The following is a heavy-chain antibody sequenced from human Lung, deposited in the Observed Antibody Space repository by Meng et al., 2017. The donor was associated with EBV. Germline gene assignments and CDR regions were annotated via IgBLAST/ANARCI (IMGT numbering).Heavy chain of an antibody. D-gene: IGHD5/OR15-5a*01. CDR2: IYHSGNT. J-gene: IGHJ4*02. V-gene: IGHV4-4*02. Sequence: QLQGSGQGLVKLSGTLSLTCAFSGGAIDSSNWCSWVRQHPGKGLEWIGEIYHSGNTNYNPSLKSRVTISVDKYKNQFSLKLSSVTAADTAVYYCARVCEVCLDYWGQGTLVTVSS. CDR1: GGAIDSSNW. CDR3: ARVCEVCLDY.